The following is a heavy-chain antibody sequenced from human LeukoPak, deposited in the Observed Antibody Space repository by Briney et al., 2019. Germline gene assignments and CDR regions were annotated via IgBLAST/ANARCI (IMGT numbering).Heavy chain of an antibody. V-gene: IGHV3-30*02. CDR1: GFTFSSYG. J-gene: IGHJ4*02. D-gene: IGHD3-22*01. CDR2: IRYDGSNK. Sequence: GGSLRLSCAASGFTFSSYGMHWARQAPGKGLEWVAFIRYDGSNKYYADSVKGRFTISRDNSKNTLYLQMNSLRAEDTAVYYCANGASSTYYYDSSGYLEPIDYWGQGTLVTVSS. CDR3: ANGASSTYYYDSSGYLEPIDY.